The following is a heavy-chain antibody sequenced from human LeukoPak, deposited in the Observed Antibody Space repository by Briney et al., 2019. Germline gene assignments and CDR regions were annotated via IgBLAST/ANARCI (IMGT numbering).Heavy chain of an antibody. V-gene: IGHV4-59*01. CDR1: GGSISSYY. Sequence: SETLSLTCTVSGGSISSYYWSWVRQPPGKGLEWIGYIYYSGSTNYNPSLKSRVTISVDTSKNQFSLKLSSVTAADTAVYYCARDQRAYSSGWLDAFDIWGQGTMVTVSS. D-gene: IGHD6-19*01. CDR3: ARDQRAYSSGWLDAFDI. CDR2: IYYSGST. J-gene: IGHJ3*02.